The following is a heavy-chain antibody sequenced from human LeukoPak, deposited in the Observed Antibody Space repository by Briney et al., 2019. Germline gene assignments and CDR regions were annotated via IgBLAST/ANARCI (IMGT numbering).Heavy chain of an antibody. J-gene: IGHJ4*02. V-gene: IGHV4-39*01. CDR3: ARHLSGTTMSHYFDF. CDR1: GGSISSSSYY. D-gene: IGHD1-1*01. CDR2: IYSSGNT. Sequence: SETLSLTCTVSGGSISSSSYYWGWIRQPPGKGLEWIASIYSSGNTHSNPSLKSRVSISVDTSENQVSLKLYSVTASDAAIYYCARHLSGTTMSHYFDFWGQGTLVTVSS.